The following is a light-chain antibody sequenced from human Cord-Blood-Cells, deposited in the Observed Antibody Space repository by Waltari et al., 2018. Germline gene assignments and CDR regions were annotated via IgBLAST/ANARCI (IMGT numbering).Light chain of an antibody. CDR1: QSTSSW. J-gene: IGKJ1*01. V-gene: IGKV1-5*03. Sequence: DIQMTQSPSTLSASVEDRVTITCRASQSTSSWLAWYQQKPGKAPKLLIYKASSLESGVPSRFSGSGSGTEFTRSISILQPDDFATYCCQQYNSYPWTFGQGTKVEIK. CDR3: QQYNSYPWT. CDR2: KAS.